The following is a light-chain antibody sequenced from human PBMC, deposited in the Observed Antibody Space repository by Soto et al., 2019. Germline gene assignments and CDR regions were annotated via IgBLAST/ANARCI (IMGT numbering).Light chain of an antibody. V-gene: IGLV1-51*01. CDR2: DDD. J-gene: IGLJ1*01. CDR1: SSNIGGNS. CDR3: GSWDSSLSDYV. Sequence: AAPGQRVTISCSGSSSNIGGNSVSWYQQLPGTAPKLLIYDDDKRPSGIPDRFSGSKSGTSATLGITGFQTGDEADYYCGSWDSSLSDYVFGNGTKVTVL.